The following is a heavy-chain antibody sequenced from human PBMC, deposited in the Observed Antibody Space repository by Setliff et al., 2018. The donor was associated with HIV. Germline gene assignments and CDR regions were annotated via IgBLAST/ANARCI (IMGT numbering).Heavy chain of an antibody. CDR1: GFTFGDHG. CDR2: IGSKPYGGTT. D-gene: IGHD5-18*01. Sequence: LSCAASGFTFGDHGVNWVRQTPGKGLEWVGFIGSKPYGGTTEYAASVKGRFTISRDDSKSIAHLQMNSLKTEDTAIYYCTRLRGYSFGLASYYYYYMDVWGKGTTVTVSS. CDR3: TRLRGYSFGLASYYYYYMDV. V-gene: IGHV3-49*04. J-gene: IGHJ6*03.